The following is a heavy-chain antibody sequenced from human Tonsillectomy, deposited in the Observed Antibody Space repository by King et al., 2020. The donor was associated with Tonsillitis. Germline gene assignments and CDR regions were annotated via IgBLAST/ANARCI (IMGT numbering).Heavy chain of an antibody. CDR3: VGYGQCEGNTYAAPDS. J-gene: IGHJ5*01. D-gene: IGHD4-17*01. CDR1: GFTFRTYA. V-gene: IGHV3-33*08. Sequence: VQLVESGGGVVQPGTSLRLSCAASGFTFRTYAMHWVRQAPGKGLEWVALIWYDGSEKYYADSVKGRFTISRDNSKNILYLQMDSLRVEDTALDYCVGYGQCEGNTYAAPDSWGQGTLVTVSS. CDR2: IWYDGSEK.